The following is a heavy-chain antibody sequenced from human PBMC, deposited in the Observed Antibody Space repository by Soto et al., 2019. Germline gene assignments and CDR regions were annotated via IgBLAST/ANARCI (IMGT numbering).Heavy chain of an antibody. CDR2: INPNSGGT. J-gene: IGHJ6*03. V-gene: IGHV1-2*04. CDR3: ARGSLGGWYGNYYYYMDV. Sequence: ASVKVSCKASGYTFTGYYMHWVRQAPGQGLEWMGWINPNSGGTNYAQKFQGWVTMTRDTSISTAYMELSRLRSDDTAVYYCARGSLGGWYGNYYYYMDVWGKGTTVTVSS. D-gene: IGHD6-19*01. CDR1: GYTFTGYY.